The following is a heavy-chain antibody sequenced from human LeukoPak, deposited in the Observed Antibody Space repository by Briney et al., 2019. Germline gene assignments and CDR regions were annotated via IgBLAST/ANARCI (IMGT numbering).Heavy chain of an antibody. D-gene: IGHD3-22*01. Sequence: PSETLSLTCTVSGGSISSSSYYWGWIRQPPGKGLEWIGSIYYSRSTYYNPSLKSRVTISVDTSKNQFSLKLSSVTAADTAVYYCARGVTMIVVVIHDWYYDLWGRGTLVTVSS. CDR2: IYYSRST. J-gene: IGHJ2*01. CDR3: ARGVTMIVVVIHDWYYDL. CDR1: GGSISSSSYY. V-gene: IGHV4-39*01.